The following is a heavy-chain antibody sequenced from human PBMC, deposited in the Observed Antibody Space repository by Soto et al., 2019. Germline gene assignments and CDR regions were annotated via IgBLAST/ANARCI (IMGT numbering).Heavy chain of an antibody. V-gene: IGHV4-59*11. CDR1: GASMSSHY. J-gene: IGHJ4*02. D-gene: IGHD3-16*01. Sequence: SETLSLTCTVSGASMSSHYWTWLRQSPGKGLEWIGYISYSGSTYYNPSHKSRVTISAGTSRNQFSLKLSAVISADTAVYYCARADPDASVGYWGQGTLVTVSS. CDR2: ISYSGST. CDR3: ARADPDASVGY.